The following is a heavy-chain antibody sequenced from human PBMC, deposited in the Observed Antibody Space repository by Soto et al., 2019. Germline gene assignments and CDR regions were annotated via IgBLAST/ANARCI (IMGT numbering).Heavy chain of an antibody. CDR3: TSDTARVYYGMDV. Sequence: EVQLVESGGGLVQPGGSLKLSCAASGFTFSGSAMHWVRQASGKGLEWVGRIRSKANSYATAYAASVKGRFTISRDDSKNRGYLQINSLKTEDTAVYYCTSDTARVYYGMDVWGQGTTVTVSS. CDR1: GFTFSGSA. V-gene: IGHV3-73*02. D-gene: IGHD5-18*01. J-gene: IGHJ6*02. CDR2: IRSKANSYAT.